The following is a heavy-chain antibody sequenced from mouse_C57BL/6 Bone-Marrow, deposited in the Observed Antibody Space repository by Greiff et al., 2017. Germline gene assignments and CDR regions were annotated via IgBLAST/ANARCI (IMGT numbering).Heavy chain of an antibody. D-gene: IGHD1-1*01. CDR3: ARSEVTTVVEDY. Sequence: EVHLVESGGGLVKPGGSLKLSCAASGFTFSSYTMSWVRQTPEKRLEWVATISGGGGNTYYPDSVKGRFTISRDNAKNTLYLQMSSLRSEDTALYYCARSEVTTVVEDYWGQGTSVTVSS. V-gene: IGHV5-9*01. CDR2: ISGGGGNT. J-gene: IGHJ4*01. CDR1: GFTFSSYT.